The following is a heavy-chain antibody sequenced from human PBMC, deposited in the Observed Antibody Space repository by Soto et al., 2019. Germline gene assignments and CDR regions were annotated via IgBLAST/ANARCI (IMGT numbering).Heavy chain of an antibody. V-gene: IGHV1-2*02. CDR1: GYTFTDYH. Sequence: QVQLVQSGAEVKKPGASVKVSCKASGYTFTDYHIHWVRQAPGQGLEWMGWINPKSGGTNYAQKFQGRVTMTRGTSVSTADMELGRLTYDDTAVFFGARVWGAALVTGFWGQGTLVTVSS. D-gene: IGHD5-18*01. CDR2: INPKSGGT. CDR3: ARVWGAALVTGF. J-gene: IGHJ4*02.